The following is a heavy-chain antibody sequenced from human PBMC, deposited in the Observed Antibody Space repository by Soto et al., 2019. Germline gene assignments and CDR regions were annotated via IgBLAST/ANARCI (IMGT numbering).Heavy chain of an antibody. CDR2: ISSSGSTI. V-gene: IGHV3-11*01. D-gene: IGHD2-2*01. J-gene: IGHJ5*02. Sequence: PGGSLRLSCAASGFTFSDYYMSWIRQAPGKGLGWVSYISSSGSTIYYADSVKGRFTISRDNAKNSLYLQMNSLRAEDTAVYYCARVGDIVVVPAAIPVHWFDPWGQGTLVTVSS. CDR3: ARVGDIVVVPAAIPVHWFDP. CDR1: GFTFSDYY.